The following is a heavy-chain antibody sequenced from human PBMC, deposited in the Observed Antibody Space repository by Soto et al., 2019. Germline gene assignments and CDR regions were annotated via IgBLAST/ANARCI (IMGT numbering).Heavy chain of an antibody. J-gene: IGHJ3*02. V-gene: IGHV3-21*01. Sequence: GGSLRLSCAASGFTFSSYSMNWVRQAPGKGLEWVSSISSSSSYIYYADSVKGRFTISRDNAKNSLYLQMNSLRAEDTAVYYCARVVTTGWVVYAFDIWGQGTMVTVSS. D-gene: IGHD3-22*01. CDR1: GFTFSSYS. CDR3: ARVVTTGWVVYAFDI. CDR2: ISSSSSYI.